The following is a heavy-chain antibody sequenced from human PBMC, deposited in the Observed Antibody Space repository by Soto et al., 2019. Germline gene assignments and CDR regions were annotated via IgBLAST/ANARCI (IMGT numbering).Heavy chain of an antibody. CDR1: GYTFTSYG. D-gene: IGHD1-26*01. Sequence: QVQLVQSGAEVKKPGASVKVSCKASGYTFTSYGISWVRQAPGQGLEWMGWISAYNGNTKYAQKLQGRVSMTTDTAKSTANMELRSLRSVDTAVYYCARDLGGELGDYWGEGTLVTVSS. J-gene: IGHJ4*02. V-gene: IGHV1-18*01. CDR3: ARDLGGELGDY. CDR2: ISAYNGNT.